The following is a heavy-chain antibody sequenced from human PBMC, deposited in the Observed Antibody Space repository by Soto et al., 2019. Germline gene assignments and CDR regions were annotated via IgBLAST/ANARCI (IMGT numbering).Heavy chain of an antibody. J-gene: IGHJ4*02. V-gene: IGHV3-33*01. CDR1: GFTFSSYG. Sequence: QVQLVESGGGVVQPGRSLRLSCAASGFTFSSYGMHWVRQAPGKGLEWVAVIWYDGSNKYYADSVKGRFTISRDNSKNTLYLQMNGLRAEDTAVYYCAGYCSGGSCYLLWGQGTLVTVSS. CDR2: IWYDGSNK. D-gene: IGHD2-15*01. CDR3: AGYCSGGSCYLL.